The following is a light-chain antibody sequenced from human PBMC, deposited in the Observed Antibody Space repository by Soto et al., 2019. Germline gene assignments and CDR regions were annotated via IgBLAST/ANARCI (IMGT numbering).Light chain of an antibody. J-gene: IGLJ1*01. Sequence: AVTQPASVSGSPGQSITISCTGTSSDVGNYNYVSWYQHHPGKAPKVMIYEVRNRPSGVSNRFSGSKSGNTASLTISGLQAEDEADYYCSSYSSTKTRVFGTGTKVTVL. V-gene: IGLV2-14*01. CDR1: SSDVGNYNY. CDR3: SSYSSTKTRV. CDR2: EVR.